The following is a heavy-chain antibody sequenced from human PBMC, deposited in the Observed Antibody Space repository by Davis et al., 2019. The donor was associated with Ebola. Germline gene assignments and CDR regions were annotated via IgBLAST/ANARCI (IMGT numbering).Heavy chain of an antibody. CDR3: ATGTGYYYNY. J-gene: IGHJ4*02. Sequence: PGGSLRLSCAASGFTFSSYWMSWVRQAPGKGLVWVSRIKSDGISTTYADSVKGRFTISRDNAKNTLYLQMNSLRAEDTAVYYCATGTGYYYNYWGQGTLVTVSS. CDR2: IKSDGIST. CDR1: GFTFSSYW. D-gene: IGHD3-22*01. V-gene: IGHV3-74*01.